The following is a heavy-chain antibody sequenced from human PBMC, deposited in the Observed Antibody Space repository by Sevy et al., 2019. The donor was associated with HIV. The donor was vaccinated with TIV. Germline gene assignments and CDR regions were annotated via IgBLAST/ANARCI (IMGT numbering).Heavy chain of an antibody. Sequence: GGSLRLSCAASGFTFGEYGMHWVRQAPGKGLEWVAVISHDGRNHKYNADFVKGRFTISRDNSKNMVYLQMNSLRVEVTAIYYCARDRGEILRSAFKSWGQGTLVTVSS. V-gene: IGHV3-33*08. CDR1: GFTFGEYG. CDR2: ISHDGRNHK. D-gene: IGHD3-10*01. J-gene: IGHJ4*02. CDR3: ARDRGEILRSAFKS.